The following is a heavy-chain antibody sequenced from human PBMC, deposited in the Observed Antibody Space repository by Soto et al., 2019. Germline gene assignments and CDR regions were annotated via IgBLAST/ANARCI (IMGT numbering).Heavy chain of an antibody. D-gene: IGHD3-9*01. J-gene: IGHJ3*02. CDR2: IYYSGST. CDR1: GGSISSYY. CDR3: ARDYRYDILTGRDAFDI. Sequence: SETLSLTCTVSGGSISSYYWGWIRQPPGKGLEWIGYIYYSGSTNYNPSLKSRVTISVDTSKNQFSLKLSSVTAADTAVYYCARDYRYDILTGRDAFDIWGQGTMVTVSS. V-gene: IGHV4-59*01.